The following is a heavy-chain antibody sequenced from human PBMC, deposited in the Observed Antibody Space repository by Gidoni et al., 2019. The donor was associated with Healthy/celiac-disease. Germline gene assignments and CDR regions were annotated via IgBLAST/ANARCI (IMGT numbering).Heavy chain of an antibody. J-gene: IGHJ6*02. CDR2: INSDGSST. V-gene: IGHV3-74*01. CDR3: ASWQPTFYYYYGMDV. D-gene: IGHD6-13*01. CDR1: GFTFSSYW. Sequence: EVQLVESGGGLVQPGGSLRLSCAASGFTFSSYWMHWVRQAPGKGLVWVSRINSDGSSTSYADSVKGRFTISRDNAKNTLYLQMNSLRAEDTAVYYCASWQPTFYYYYGMDVWGQGTTVTVSS.